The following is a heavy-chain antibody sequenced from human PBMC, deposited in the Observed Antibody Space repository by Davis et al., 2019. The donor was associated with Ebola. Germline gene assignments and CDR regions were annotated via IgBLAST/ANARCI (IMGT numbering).Heavy chain of an antibody. CDR2: IYYSGST. V-gene: IGHV4-39*01. D-gene: IGHD2-21*01. J-gene: IGHJ5*02. CDR1: GGSISSSSYY. CDR3: ARHENQETILWWLINWFDP. Sequence: MPGGSLRLSCTVSGGSISSSSYYWGWIRKPPGKGLEWIGSIYYSGSTYYNPSLKSRVTISVDTSKNQFSLKLSSVTAADTAVYYCARHENQETILWWLINWFDPWGQGTLVTVSS.